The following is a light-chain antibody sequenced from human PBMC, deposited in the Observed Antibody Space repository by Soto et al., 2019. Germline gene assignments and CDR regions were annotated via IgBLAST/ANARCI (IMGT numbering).Light chain of an antibody. J-gene: IGLJ2*01. Sequence: QLVLTQSPSASASLGASVKLTCSLSSGHSSNNIAWHQQQPEKGPRYLMNLNSDGTYSKGDGIPDRFSASSSGAEHYLTISSLQSEDEADYYCQTWGTGIVVFGGGTKLTVL. CDR1: SGHSSNN. V-gene: IGLV4-69*01. CDR2: LNSDGTY. CDR3: QTWGTGIVV.